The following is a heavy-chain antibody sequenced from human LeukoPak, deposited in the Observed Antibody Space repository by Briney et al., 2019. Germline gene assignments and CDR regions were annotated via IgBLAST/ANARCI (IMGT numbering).Heavy chain of an antibody. V-gene: IGHV4-59*08. Sequence: PSETLSLTCAVYGGSFSGYYWSWIRQPPGKGLEWIGYIYYSGSTNYNPSLKSRVTISVDTSKNQFSLKLSSVTAADTAVYYCARAYLGSSSWYYFDYWGQGTLVTVSS. CDR1: GGSFSGYY. D-gene: IGHD6-13*01. J-gene: IGHJ4*02. CDR2: IYYSGST. CDR3: ARAYLGSSSWYYFDY.